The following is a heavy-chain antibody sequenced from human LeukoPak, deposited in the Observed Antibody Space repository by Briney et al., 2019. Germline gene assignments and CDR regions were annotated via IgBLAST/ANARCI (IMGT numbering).Heavy chain of an antibody. J-gene: IGHJ4*02. V-gene: IGHV4-4*02. CDR3: ARSETPSSGWTLDC. CDR2: IFPSGST. CDR1: GGSISSSNW. Sequence: PSETLSLTCTVSGGSISSSNWWSWVRQPPGKGLEWIGEIFPSGSTNYNPSLKSRVTISIDKSKNQFSLKLSSVTAADTAVYYCARSETPSSGWTLDCWGQGTLVTVSS. D-gene: IGHD6-19*01.